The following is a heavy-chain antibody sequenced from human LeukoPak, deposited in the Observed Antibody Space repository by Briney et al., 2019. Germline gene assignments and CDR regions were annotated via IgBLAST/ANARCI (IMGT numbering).Heavy chain of an antibody. CDR1: GFTFSSYW. D-gene: IGHD2/OR15-2a*01. CDR3: ARGISLGYYYYMDV. V-gene: IGHV3-48*01. CDR2: ISSSSSTI. J-gene: IGHJ6*03. Sequence: GGSLRLSCAASGFTFSSYWMSWVRQAPGKGLEWVSYISSSSSTIYYADSVKGRFTISRDNAKNSLYLQMNSLRAEDTAVYYCARGISLGYYYYMDVWGKGTTVTVSS.